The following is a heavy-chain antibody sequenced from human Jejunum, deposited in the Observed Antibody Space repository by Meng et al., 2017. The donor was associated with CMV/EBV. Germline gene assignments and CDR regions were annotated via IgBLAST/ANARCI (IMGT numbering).Heavy chain of an antibody. CDR3: ARDIQLYSYHYYGMDV. J-gene: IGHJ6*02. CDR2: ITWNGLII. V-gene: IGHV3-9*01. Sequence: TFTDHALHWVRPAPGKGLEWVSGITWNGLIIGYADSVKGRFSISRDNAKNSLYLQMNSLRAEDTALYYCARDIQLYSYHYYGMDVWGQGTTVTVSS. CDR1: TFTDHA. D-gene: IGHD2-15*01.